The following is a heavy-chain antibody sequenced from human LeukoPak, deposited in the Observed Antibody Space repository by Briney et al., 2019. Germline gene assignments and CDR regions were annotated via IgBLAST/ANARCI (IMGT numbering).Heavy chain of an antibody. CDR1: GYTFTGYY. J-gene: IGHJ3*02. D-gene: IGHD3-22*01. CDR2: INPNSGGT. CDR3: ARNSLLDYDSSGYFDVFDM. Sequence: ASVKVSCKASGYTFTGYYMHWVRQAPGQGLEWMGWINPNSGGTNYAQKFQGRVTMTRDTSISTAYMELSRLRSDDTAVYYCARNSLLDYDSSGYFDVFDMWGQGTMVTVSS. V-gene: IGHV1-2*02.